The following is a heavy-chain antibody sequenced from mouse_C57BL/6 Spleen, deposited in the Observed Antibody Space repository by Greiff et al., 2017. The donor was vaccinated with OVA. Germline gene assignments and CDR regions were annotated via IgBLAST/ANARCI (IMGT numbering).Heavy chain of an antibody. D-gene: IGHD4-1*01. J-gene: IGHJ1*03. CDR1: GYTFTSYW. Sequence: QVQLQQPGAELVMPGASVKLSCKASGYTFTSYWMHWVKQRPGQGLEWIGELDPSDSYTNYNQKFKGKSTLTVDKSSSTAYMQLSSLTSEDSAVYYCARALLTGTWYFDVWGTGTTVTVSS. V-gene: IGHV1-69*01. CDR3: ARALLTGTWYFDV. CDR2: LDPSDSYT.